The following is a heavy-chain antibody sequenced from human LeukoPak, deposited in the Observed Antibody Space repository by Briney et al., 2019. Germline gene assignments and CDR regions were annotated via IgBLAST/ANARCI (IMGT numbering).Heavy chain of an antibody. Sequence: SETLSLTCTVSGGSISSYYWSWIRQPPGKGLEWIGYIYYIGSTNYNPSLKSRVTISVDTSKNQFSLKLSSVTAADTAVYYCARAPNYYDSSGYYYFDYWGQGTLVTVSS. J-gene: IGHJ4*02. D-gene: IGHD3-22*01. CDR2: IYYIGST. V-gene: IGHV4-59*01. CDR1: GGSISSYY. CDR3: ARAPNYYDSSGYYYFDY.